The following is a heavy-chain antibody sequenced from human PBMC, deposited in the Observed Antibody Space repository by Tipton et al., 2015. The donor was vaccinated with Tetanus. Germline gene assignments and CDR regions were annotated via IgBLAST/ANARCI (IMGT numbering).Heavy chain of an antibody. CDR3: ARGGEFGTRFDY. D-gene: IGHD1-7*01. Sequence: TLSLTCAVYGGSFSGYYWSWIRQPPGKGLEWIGEINHSGSTNYNPSLKSRVTISVDTSKNQFSLKLSSVTAADTAVYYCARGGEFGTRFDYWGQGTLVTVSS. J-gene: IGHJ4*02. CDR2: INHSGST. V-gene: IGHV4-34*01. CDR1: GGSFSGYY.